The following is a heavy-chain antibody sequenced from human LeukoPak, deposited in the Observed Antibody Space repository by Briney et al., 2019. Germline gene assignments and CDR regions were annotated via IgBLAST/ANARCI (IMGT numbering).Heavy chain of an antibody. CDR1: GGSFSGYY. V-gene: IGHV4-34*01. CDR3: ARGRSGAPGNY. J-gene: IGHJ4*02. D-gene: IGHD3-10*01. CDR2: IKHSGSA. Sequence: SETLSLTCAVSGGSFSGYYWSWIRQPPGKGLEWIGEIKHSGSANYNPSLKSRVTISVDTSKNQFSLKVSSVTAADTAVYYCARGRSGAPGNYWGQGTLVTVSS.